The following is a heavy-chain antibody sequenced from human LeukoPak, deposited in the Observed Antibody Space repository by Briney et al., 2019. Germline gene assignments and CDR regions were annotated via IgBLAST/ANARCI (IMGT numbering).Heavy chain of an antibody. CDR1: GFTFSSYG. D-gene: IGHD2-21*01. Sequence: PGRSLRLSCAASGFTFSSYGMHWVRQAPGKGLEWVAVIWYDGSNKYYADSVKGRFTISRDNSKNTLYLQMNSLRAEDTAVYYCARDPGVIRGPHYFDYWGQGTLVTVSS. CDR2: IWYDGSNK. CDR3: ARDPGVIRGPHYFDY. J-gene: IGHJ4*02. V-gene: IGHV3-33*01.